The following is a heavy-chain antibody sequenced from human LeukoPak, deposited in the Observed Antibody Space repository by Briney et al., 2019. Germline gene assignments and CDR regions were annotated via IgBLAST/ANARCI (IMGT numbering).Heavy chain of an antibody. CDR2: IYSGDSDT. J-gene: IGHJ4*02. D-gene: IGHD2/OR15-2a*01. V-gene: IGHV5-51*01. Sequence: GEPLKISCKGSGYSFTSYWIGWVRQMPGKGLEWMGIIYSGDSDTRYSPSFQGQVTVSADKSISTAYLQWSSLKASDTAMYYCARQHALGPNIGDYVDYWGQGTLVTVSS. CDR3: ARQHALGPNIGDYVDY. CDR1: GYSFTSYW.